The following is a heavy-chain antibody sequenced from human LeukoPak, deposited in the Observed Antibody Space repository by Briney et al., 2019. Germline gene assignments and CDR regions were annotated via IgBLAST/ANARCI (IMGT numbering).Heavy chain of an antibody. V-gene: IGHV4-59*08. CDR2: ISYSGST. CDR3: ARHEMGRRFAFDI. CDR1: GPSISRYY. Sequence: SETLSLTFTVSGPSISRYYWSWIPDPPGKGVEGLGYISYSGSTHYNPPLNSRVTLSVDTCKNQFSLKLGSVTAADTAVYYCARHEMGRRFAFDIWGQGTMVSVSS. D-gene: IGHD5-24*01. J-gene: IGHJ3*02.